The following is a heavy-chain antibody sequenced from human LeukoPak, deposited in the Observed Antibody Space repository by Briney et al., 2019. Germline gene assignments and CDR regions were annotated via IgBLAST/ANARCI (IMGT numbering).Heavy chain of an antibody. J-gene: IGHJ4*02. V-gene: IGHV3-30*03. Sequence: GGSLRLSCAASGFTFSSYGMHWVRQAPGKGLEWVAVISYDGSNKYYADSVKGRVTISRDNSKNTLYLQMNSLRAEDTAVYYCVRYYDFWSGVFDYWGQGTLVTVSS. CDR2: ISYDGSNK. CDR3: VRYYDFWSGVFDY. D-gene: IGHD3-3*01. CDR1: GFTFSSYG.